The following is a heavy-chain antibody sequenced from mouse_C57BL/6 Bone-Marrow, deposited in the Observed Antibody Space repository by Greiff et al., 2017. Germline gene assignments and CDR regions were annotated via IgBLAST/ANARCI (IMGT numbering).Heavy chain of an antibody. D-gene: IGHD1-1*01. J-gene: IGHJ1*03. V-gene: IGHV1-64*01. Sequence: VQLQQSGAELVKPGASVKLSCKASGYTFTSYWMHWVKQRPGQGLEWIGMIHPNSGSTNYNEKFKSKATLTVDKSSSTAYMQLSSLTSEDSAVYYCARALITTVVANWYFDVWGTGTTVTVSS. CDR2: IHPNSGST. CDR1: GYTFTSYW. CDR3: ARALITTVVANWYFDV.